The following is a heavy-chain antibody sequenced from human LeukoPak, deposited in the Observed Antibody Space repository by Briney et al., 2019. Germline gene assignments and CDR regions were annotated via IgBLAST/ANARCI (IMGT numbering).Heavy chain of an antibody. J-gene: IGHJ6*02. Sequence: ASVKVSCKASGYTFTSYGISWVRQAPGQGLEWMGWISAYNGNTNYAQKLQGRVTMTTDTSTSTAYMELSSLRSEDTAVYYCARVVLKCSSTSCYYYYGMDVWGQGTTVTVSS. CDR2: ISAYNGNT. D-gene: IGHD2-2*01. V-gene: IGHV1-18*01. CDR1: GYTFTSYG. CDR3: ARVVLKCSSTSCYYYYGMDV.